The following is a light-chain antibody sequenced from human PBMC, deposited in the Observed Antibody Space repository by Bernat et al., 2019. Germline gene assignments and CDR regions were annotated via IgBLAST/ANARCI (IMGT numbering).Light chain of an antibody. CDR2: GVS. Sequence: ETVLTQSPGTLSLSPGESVALSCRASQSVRSSYLGWYQQKPGQAPRLLIMGVSKRAPGVPDRFSGSGSGTEFTLTITRLEPEDFAVYYCQQFGNSWYSFGQGTKLEIK. CDR3: QQFGNSWYS. V-gene: IGKV3-20*01. CDR1: QSVRSSY. J-gene: IGKJ2*03.